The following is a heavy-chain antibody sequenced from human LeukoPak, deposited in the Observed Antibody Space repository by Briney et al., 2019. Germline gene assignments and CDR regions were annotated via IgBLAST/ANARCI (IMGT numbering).Heavy chain of an antibody. V-gene: IGHV1-8*01. J-gene: IGHJ6*02. CDR3: ARAYYDSRDIYGMDV. CDR1: GYTFTSYD. Sequence: ASVKVSCKASGYTFTSYDINWVRQATGQGLEWMGWMNPNSGNTGYAQKFQGRVTMTTDTSTSTAYMELRSLRSDDTAVYYCARAYYDSRDIYGMDVWGQGTTVTVSS. CDR2: MNPNSGNT. D-gene: IGHD3-22*01.